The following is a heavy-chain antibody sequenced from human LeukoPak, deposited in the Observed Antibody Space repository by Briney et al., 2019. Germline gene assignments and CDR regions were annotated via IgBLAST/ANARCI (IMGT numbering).Heavy chain of an antibody. Sequence: ASVKVSCKASGYTFTSYGISWVRQAAGQGLEWMGWISPYNGNTKYPQKFQGRVTMTTDTSTSTTYMELRSLRLDDTAVYYCAREASSSWPNWFDPWGQGTLVTVSS. CDR2: ISPYNGNT. CDR3: AREASSSWPNWFDP. J-gene: IGHJ5*02. V-gene: IGHV1-18*01. CDR1: GYTFTSYG. D-gene: IGHD6-13*01.